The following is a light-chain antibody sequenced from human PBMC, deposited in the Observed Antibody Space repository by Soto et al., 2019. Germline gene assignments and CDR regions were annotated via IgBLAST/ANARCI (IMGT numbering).Light chain of an antibody. V-gene: IGKV3-20*01. CDR2: GAS. CDR3: QQYGSSLWT. CDR1: QSVSSSY. J-gene: IGKJ1*01. Sequence: EIVLTQSPGTLSLSPGERATLSCRASQSVSSSYLAWYQQKPGQAPRLLIYGASSRATGIPDRFSGRGSGTDFTITISRLEPEDFAVYSCQQYGSSLWTFGQGTKVEIK.